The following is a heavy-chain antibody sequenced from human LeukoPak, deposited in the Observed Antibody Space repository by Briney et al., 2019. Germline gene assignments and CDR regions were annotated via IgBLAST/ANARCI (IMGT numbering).Heavy chain of an antibody. CDR1: GGSFSGYY. J-gene: IGHJ2*01. V-gene: IGHV4-59*08. CDR2: IYYSGST. Sequence: KTSETLSLTCAVYGGSFSGYYWSWIRQPPGKGLEWIGYIYYSGSTNYNPSLKSRVTISVDTSKNQFSLKLSSVTAADTAVYYCASSGLPHWYFDLWGRGTLVTVSS. D-gene: IGHD6-19*01. CDR3: ASSGLPHWYFDL.